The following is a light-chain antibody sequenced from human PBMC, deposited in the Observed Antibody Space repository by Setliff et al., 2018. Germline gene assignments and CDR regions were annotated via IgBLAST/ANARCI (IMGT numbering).Light chain of an antibody. V-gene: IGLV2-14*03. CDR2: DVT. CDR3: SSYTNTANLYV. CDR1: SSDVGGYNR. J-gene: IGLJ1*01. Sequence: QSALTQPASVSGSPGQSITISCTGTSSDVGGYNRVSWYQQHPDKAPKLMIYDVTKRPLGISDRFSGSKSGNTASLTISGLQAEGEADYYCSSYTNTANLYVFGAGTKVTVL.